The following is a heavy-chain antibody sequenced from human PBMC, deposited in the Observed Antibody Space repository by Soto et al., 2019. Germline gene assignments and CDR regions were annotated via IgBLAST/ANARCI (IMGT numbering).Heavy chain of an antibody. CDR1: GFIFSDHY. V-gene: IGHV3-72*01. J-gene: IGHJ4*02. CDR3: TRISLVGATGGRYFDY. Sequence: VQLVESGGGLVQPGGSLRLSCAASGFIFSDHYMDWVRQAPGKGLEWVGRIKNKANSYTTEYAASVKGRFTSSRDDSKSSLYLQMNSLKPEDTAVYYCTRISLVGATGGRYFDYWGQGTLLTVSS. CDR2: IKNKANSYTT. D-gene: IGHD1-26*01.